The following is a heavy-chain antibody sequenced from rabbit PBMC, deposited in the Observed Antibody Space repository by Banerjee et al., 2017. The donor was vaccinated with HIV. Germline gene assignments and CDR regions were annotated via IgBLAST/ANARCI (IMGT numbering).Heavy chain of an antibody. CDR2: IYVGSGST. Sequence: QEQLEESGGGLVKPEGSLTLTCTASGFSFSSSYYMCWVRQAPGGLEWIACIYVGSGSTWYASWVNGRFTISKTSSTTVTLQMTSLTVADTAIYFCARDLTGVTGWNFNLWGQGTLVTVS. V-gene: IGHV1S45*01. D-gene: IGHD7-1*01. J-gene: IGHJ4*01. CDR1: GFSFSSSYY. CDR3: ARDLTGVTGWNFNL.